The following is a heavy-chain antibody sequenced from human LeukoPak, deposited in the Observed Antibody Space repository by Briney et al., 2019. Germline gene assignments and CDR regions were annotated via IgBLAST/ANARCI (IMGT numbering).Heavy chain of an antibody. V-gene: IGHV4-34*01. D-gene: IGHD3-3*01. Sequence: SETLSLTCAVYGGSFSGYYWSWIRQPPGKGLEWIGEINHSGSTNYNPSLKSRVTISVDTSKNQFSLKLSSVTAADTAVYYCASYRYYAPKYFQHWGQGTLVTVSS. J-gene: IGHJ1*01. CDR3: ASYRYYAPKYFQH. CDR1: GGSFSGYY. CDR2: INHSGST.